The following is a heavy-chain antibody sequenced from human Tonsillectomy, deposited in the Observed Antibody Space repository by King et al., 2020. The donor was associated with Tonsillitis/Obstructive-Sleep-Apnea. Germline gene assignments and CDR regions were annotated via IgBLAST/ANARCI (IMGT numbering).Heavy chain of an antibody. J-gene: IGHJ3*02. Sequence: VQLVESGGGLVKTGGSLRLSCGASGFSFTKGWMSWVRQAPGKGLEWVGRIKSKNDGGTTDYAEPVKDRFTISRDDSKNTLYLQMNSLKTEDTALYYCTTDGGIGPRPIFDIWGQGTMVTVSS. CDR3: TTDGGIGPRPIFDI. D-gene: IGHD3-3*01. V-gene: IGHV3-15*01. CDR1: GFSFTKGW. CDR2: IKSKNDGGTT.